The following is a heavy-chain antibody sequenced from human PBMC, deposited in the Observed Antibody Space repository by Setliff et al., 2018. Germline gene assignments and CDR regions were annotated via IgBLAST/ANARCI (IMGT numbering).Heavy chain of an antibody. Sequence: SETLSLTCTVSGDSISGVSHYWGWIRQSPGRGLEWLGSIDYSGNTFYNPSLKSRVSMSVDTSTKQFSLMLSSMTAADATVYYCARHRRSCSGASCHFDYWGLGTLVTVSS. CDR1: GDSISGVSHY. CDR2: IDYSGNT. D-gene: IGHD2-15*01. CDR3: ARHRRSCSGASCHFDY. J-gene: IGHJ4*02. V-gene: IGHV4-39*01.